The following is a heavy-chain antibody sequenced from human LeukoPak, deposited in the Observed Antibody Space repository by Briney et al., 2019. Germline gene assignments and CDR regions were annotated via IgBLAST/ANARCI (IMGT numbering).Heavy chain of an antibody. J-gene: IGHJ6*03. CDR2: IIPIFGTA. CDR1: GGTFSSYA. Sequence: PVKVSCKASGGTFSSYAISWVRQAPGQGLEWMGGIIPIFGTANYAQKFQGRVTITADESTSTAYMELSSLRSEDTAVYYCARGMGIAAAATGYYYCYMDVWGKGTTVTVSS. V-gene: IGHV1-69*13. D-gene: IGHD6-13*01. CDR3: ARGMGIAAAATGYYYCYMDV.